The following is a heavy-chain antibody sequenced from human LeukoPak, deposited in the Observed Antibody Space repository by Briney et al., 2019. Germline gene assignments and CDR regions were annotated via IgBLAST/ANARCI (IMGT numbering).Heavy chain of an antibody. CDR3: ARDENYSTF. V-gene: IGHV3-48*01. CDR2: ISSSSSTI. Sequence: GGSLRLSCAASGFTFSSYSMNWVRQAPGKGLEWVSYISSSSSTIYYADSVKGRFTISRDNAKNSLYLQMNSLRAEDTAVYYCARDENYSTFWGQGTLVTVSS. CDR1: GFTFSSYS. D-gene: IGHD1-7*01. J-gene: IGHJ4*02.